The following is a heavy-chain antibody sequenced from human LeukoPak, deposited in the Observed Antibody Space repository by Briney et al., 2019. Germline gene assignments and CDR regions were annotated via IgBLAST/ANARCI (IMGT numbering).Heavy chain of an antibody. CDR2: IYYSGST. V-gene: IGHV4-59*01. CDR1: GGSISSYY. J-gene: IGHJ4*02. Sequence: SETLSLTCTVSGGSISSYYWSWIRQPPGKGLEWIGYIYYSGSTNYNPSLKSRVTISVDTSKNQFSLKLSSVTAADTAVYYCARAGGHYGDSFDYWGRGTLASVSS. D-gene: IGHD4-17*01. CDR3: ARAGGHYGDSFDY.